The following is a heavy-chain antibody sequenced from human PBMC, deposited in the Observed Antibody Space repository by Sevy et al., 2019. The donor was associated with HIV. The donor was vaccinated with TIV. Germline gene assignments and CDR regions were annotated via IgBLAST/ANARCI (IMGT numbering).Heavy chain of an antibody. Sequence: GESLKISCKGSGYSFTSYWIGWVRQMPGIGLEWMGIIYPGDSDTRYSPSFQGQVTISADKSISTAYLQWSSLKASDTAMYYCARIGAEYSSSWYAIYYYYYYMDVWGKGTTVTVSS. D-gene: IGHD6-13*01. V-gene: IGHV5-51*01. J-gene: IGHJ6*03. CDR3: ARIGAEYSSSWYAIYYYYYYMDV. CDR2: IYPGDSDT. CDR1: GYSFTSYW.